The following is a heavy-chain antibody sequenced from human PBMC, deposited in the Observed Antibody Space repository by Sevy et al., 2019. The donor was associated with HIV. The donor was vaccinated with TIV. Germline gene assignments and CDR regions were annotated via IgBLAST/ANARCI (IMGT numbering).Heavy chain of an antibody. Sequence: ASVKVSCKASGYTFTGYYMHWVRQAPGQGLEWMGRINPNSGGTNYAQKFQGRVTMTRDTSISTAYMELSRLRSDDTAMYYCARGGIVGYYYYFGMDVWGQGTTVTVSS. CDR2: INPNSGGT. D-gene: IGHD1-26*01. V-gene: IGHV1-2*06. CDR3: ARGGIVGYYYYFGMDV. CDR1: GYTFTGYY. J-gene: IGHJ6*02.